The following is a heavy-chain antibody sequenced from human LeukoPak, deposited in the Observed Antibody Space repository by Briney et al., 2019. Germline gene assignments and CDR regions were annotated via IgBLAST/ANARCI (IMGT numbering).Heavy chain of an antibody. CDR1: GFTFSSYS. CDR3: ARDPHAVVGAFDI. CDR2: ISSSSSYI. V-gene: IGHV3-21*01. Sequence: KPGGSLRLSCAASGFTFSSYSMNWVRQAPGKGLEWVSSISSSSSYIYYADSVKGRFTISRDNAKNSLYLQMNSLRAEDTAVYYCARDPHAVVGAFDIWGQGTMVTVSS. J-gene: IGHJ3*02. D-gene: IGHD2-2*01.